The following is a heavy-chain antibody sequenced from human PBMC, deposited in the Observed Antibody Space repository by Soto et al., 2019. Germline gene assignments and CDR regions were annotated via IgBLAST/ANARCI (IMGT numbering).Heavy chain of an antibody. CDR1: GGTFSSYA. V-gene: IGHV1-69*13. CDR2: IIPIFGTA. J-gene: IGHJ6*02. D-gene: IGHD3-3*01. Sequence: GASVKVSCKASGGTFSSYAISWVRQAPGQGLEWMGGIIPIFGTANYAQKFQGRVTITADESTSTAYMELSSLRSEDTAVYYCARVSPPGVYYDFWSGYSPYYYYYGMDVWGQGTTVTVSS. CDR3: ARVSPPGVYYDFWSGYSPYYYYYGMDV.